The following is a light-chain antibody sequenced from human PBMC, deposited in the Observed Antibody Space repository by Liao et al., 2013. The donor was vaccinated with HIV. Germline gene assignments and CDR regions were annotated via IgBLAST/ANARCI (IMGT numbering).Light chain of an antibody. CDR2: KDS. CDR3: QAWDSNTAYV. Sequence: SYELTQPPSVSVSPGQTASITCSGDKLGNKYACWYQLKPGQAPVVVIYKDSERPSGIPERFSGSNSENTATLTISGTQPMDEADYYCQAWDSNTAYVFGTGTKVSVL. J-gene: IGLJ1*01. CDR1: KLGNKY. V-gene: IGLV3-1*01.